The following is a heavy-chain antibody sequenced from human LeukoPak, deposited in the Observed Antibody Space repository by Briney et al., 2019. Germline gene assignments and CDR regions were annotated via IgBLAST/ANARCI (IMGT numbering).Heavy chain of an antibody. V-gene: IGHV4-38-2*02. J-gene: IGHJ6*02. CDR2: IYHSGST. Sequence: SETLSLTCTVSGYSISSGYYWGWIRQPPGKGLEWIGSIYHSGSTYYNPSLKSRVTISVDTSKNQFSLKLSSVTAADTAVYYCAATSYYYGSGSSLGMDVWGQGTTVTVSS. D-gene: IGHD3-10*01. CDR3: AATSYYYGSGSSLGMDV. CDR1: GYSISSGYY.